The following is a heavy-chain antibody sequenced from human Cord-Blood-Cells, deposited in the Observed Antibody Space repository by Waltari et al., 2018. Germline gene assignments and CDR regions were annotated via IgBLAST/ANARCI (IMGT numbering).Heavy chain of an antibody. V-gene: IGHV4-39*01. J-gene: IGHJ4*02. D-gene: IGHD3-3*01. CDR3: ARLRVTEWLLWDGNASYYFDY. Sequence: QLQLQESGPGLVKPSETLSLTCTVSGGSISSSSYYWGWIRQPPGKGLEWIGSIYYSGSTYYNPSLKSRVTISVDTSKNQFSLKLSSMTAADTAVYYCARLRVTEWLLWDGNASYYFDYWGQGTLVTVSS. CDR2: IYYSGST. CDR1: GGSISSSSYY.